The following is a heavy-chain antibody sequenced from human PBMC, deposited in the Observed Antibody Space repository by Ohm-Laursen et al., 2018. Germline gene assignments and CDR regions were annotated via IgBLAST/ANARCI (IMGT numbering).Heavy chain of an antibody. CDR3: AREHIVVVTASDAFDI. CDR2: IFISSSYI. D-gene: IGHD2-21*02. V-gene: IGHV3-21*01. J-gene: IGHJ3*02. Sequence: SLRLSCTASGFTFSSYSMNWVRQAPGKGLEWVSSIFISSSYIYYADSVKGRFTISRDNAKNSLYLQMNSLRAEDTAVYYCAREHIVVVTASDAFDIWGQGTMVTVSS. CDR1: GFTFSSYS.